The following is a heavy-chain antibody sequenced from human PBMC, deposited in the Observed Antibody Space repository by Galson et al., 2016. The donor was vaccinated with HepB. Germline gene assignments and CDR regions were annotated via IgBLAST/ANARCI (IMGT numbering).Heavy chain of an antibody. Sequence: SVKVSCKASGYTFSTFGISWLRQAPGQGLEWMGWISPHNGNTDYPQKFQGRVTMTTETSTSTAYLELRGLRSDDTAVYYCARNIRSGSARYYYFDHWGQGTLVTVSS. D-gene: IGHD6-19*01. CDR3: ARNIRSGSARYYYFDH. CDR2: ISPHNGNT. CDR1: GYTFSTFG. J-gene: IGHJ4*02. V-gene: IGHV1-18*01.